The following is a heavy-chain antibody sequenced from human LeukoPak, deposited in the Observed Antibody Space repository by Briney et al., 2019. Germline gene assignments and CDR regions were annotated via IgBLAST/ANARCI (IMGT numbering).Heavy chain of an antibody. D-gene: IGHD3-10*01. CDR1: GFTFSSYS. CDR3: ASVDAMVRGVIVAFDT. V-gene: IGHV3-21*01. J-gene: IGHJ3*02. CDR2: ISSSSSYI. Sequence: PGGSLRLSCAASGFTFSSYSMNWVRQALGKGLEWVSSISSSSSYIYYADSVKGRFTISRDNAKNSLYLQMNSLRAEDTAVYYCASVDAMVRGVIVAFDTWGQGTMVTVSS.